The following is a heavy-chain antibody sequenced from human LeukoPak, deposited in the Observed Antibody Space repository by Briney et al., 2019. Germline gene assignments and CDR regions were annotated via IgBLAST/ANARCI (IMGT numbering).Heavy chain of an antibody. CDR1: GFTFSSYS. J-gene: IGHJ5*02. Sequence: GGSLRLSCAASGFTFSSYSMNWVRQAPGKGLEWVSYISSSSSTIYYADSVKGRFTISRDNAKNSLYLQMNSLRAEDTAVYYCAGSLADSSGYYYVHWLDPWGQGTLVTVSS. CDR2: ISSSSSTI. D-gene: IGHD3-22*01. CDR3: AGSLADSSGYYYVHWLDP. V-gene: IGHV3-48*01.